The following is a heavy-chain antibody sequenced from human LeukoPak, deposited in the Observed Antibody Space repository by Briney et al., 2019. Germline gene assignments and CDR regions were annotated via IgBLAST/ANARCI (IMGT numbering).Heavy chain of an antibody. CDR3: AISYYDFWSVYFDY. Sequence: GRSLRLSCAASGFTFSSYAMHWVRQAPGKGLEWVAVISYDGSNKYYADSVKGRFTISRDNSKNTLYLQMNSLRAEDTAVYYCAISYYDFWSVYFDYWGQGTLVTVSS. D-gene: IGHD3-3*01. V-gene: IGHV3-30-3*01. CDR1: GFTFSSYA. CDR2: ISYDGSNK. J-gene: IGHJ4*02.